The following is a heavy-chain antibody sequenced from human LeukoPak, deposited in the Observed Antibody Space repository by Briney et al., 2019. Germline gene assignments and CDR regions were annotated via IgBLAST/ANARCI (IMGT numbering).Heavy chain of an antibody. CDR3: ARGTYTSGWD. CDR1: GFTTFSKYS. V-gene: IGHV3-21*01. D-gene: IGHD6-19*01. J-gene: IGHJ4*02. CDR2: IGTRSTSM. Sequence: GGSLRLSCGASGFTTFSKYSMNWVRQAPGKGLEWVSCIGTRSTSMYYADSVRGRFSISRDNAKNSVYLQMNSLRAEDTAVYYCARGTYTSGWDWGQGALVTVSS.